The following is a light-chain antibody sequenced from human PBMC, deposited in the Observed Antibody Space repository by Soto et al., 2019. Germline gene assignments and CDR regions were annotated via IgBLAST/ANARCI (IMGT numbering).Light chain of an antibody. V-gene: IGKV3-20*01. CDR1: QSVSSSF. Sequence: EIVLTQSPGTLSLSPGERATLSCRASQSVSSSFLAWYQQKPGQAPRLLIYGASSRATGIPDRFSGSGSGTDFTLTISRVEPEDVAVCYCQQYGSSPLTFGGGTKVEIK. J-gene: IGKJ4*01. CDR2: GAS. CDR3: QQYGSSPLT.